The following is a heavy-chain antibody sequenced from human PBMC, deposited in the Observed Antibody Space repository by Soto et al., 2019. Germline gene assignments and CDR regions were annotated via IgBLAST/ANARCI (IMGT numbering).Heavy chain of an antibody. CDR3: ARDRDYYGMDV. CDR1: GGSISSGGYS. Sequence: PSETLSLTCAVSGGSISSGGYSWSWIRQPPGKGLEWIGYIYHSGSTYYNPSLKSRVTISVDRSKNQFSLKLSSVTAADTAVYYCARDRDYYGMDVWGQGTTVTVSS. CDR2: IYHSGST. V-gene: IGHV4-30-2*01. J-gene: IGHJ6*02.